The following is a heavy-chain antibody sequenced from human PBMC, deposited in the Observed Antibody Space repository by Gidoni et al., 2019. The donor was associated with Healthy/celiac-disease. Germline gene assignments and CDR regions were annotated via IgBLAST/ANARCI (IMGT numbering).Heavy chain of an antibody. CDR3: ATLMGSYYYYGMDV. D-gene: IGHD2-8*01. J-gene: IGHJ6*02. CDR1: GGSISSYY. Sequence: QVHLQESGPGLVKPSETLSLTRPVPGGSISSYYWSWIRRPPGKGLEWIGYIYYSGSTNYNPSLKSRVTISVDTSKNQFSLKLSSVTAADTAVYYCATLMGSYYYYGMDVWGQGTTVTVSS. V-gene: IGHV4-59*08. CDR2: IYYSGST.